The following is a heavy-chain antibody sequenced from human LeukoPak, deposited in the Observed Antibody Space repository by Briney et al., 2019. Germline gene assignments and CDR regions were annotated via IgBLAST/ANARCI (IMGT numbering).Heavy chain of an antibody. CDR2: LYTGGST. V-gene: IGHV3-53*01. CDR1: GFLVSDNY. Sequence: GGSLRLSCAASGFLVSDNYMHWLRQAPGKGLEWVSVLYTGGSTYYADSGKGRFTISRDNSKNTLYLQMNSLRVEDTAAYYCARDHWNYHAFDYWGQGTLVTVSS. CDR3: ARDHWNYHAFDY. D-gene: IGHD1-7*01. J-gene: IGHJ4*02.